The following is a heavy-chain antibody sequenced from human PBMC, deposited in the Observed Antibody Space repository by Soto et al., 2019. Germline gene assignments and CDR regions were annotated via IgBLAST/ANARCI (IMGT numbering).Heavy chain of an antibody. D-gene: IGHD2-15*01. J-gene: IGHJ4*02. CDR3: ARGCGSGSCYFDY. Sequence: SQTLSLTWDVYAGSFSGYYWSWIRQPPGKGMEWIGEINHSGSTNYNPSLKSRVTISVDTSKNQFSLKLSSVNAAETAVYYCARGCGSGSCYFDYWGQGTLVTVS. V-gene: IGHV4-34*01. CDR1: AGSFSGYY. CDR2: INHSGST.